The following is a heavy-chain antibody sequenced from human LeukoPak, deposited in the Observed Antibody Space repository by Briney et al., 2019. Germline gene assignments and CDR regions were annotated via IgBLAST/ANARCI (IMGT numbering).Heavy chain of an antibody. J-gene: IGHJ3*02. CDR3: ARSATGSDFDAFDI. CDR2: IYYSGST. Sequence: SETLSLTCTVSGGSISASSDYWGWIRQPPGKGLEWIGYIYYSGSTNYNPSLKSRVTISVDTSKNQFSLKLSSVTAADTAVYYCARSATGSDFDAFDIWGQGTMVTVSS. V-gene: IGHV4-61*01. D-gene: IGHD1-1*01. CDR1: GGSISASSDY.